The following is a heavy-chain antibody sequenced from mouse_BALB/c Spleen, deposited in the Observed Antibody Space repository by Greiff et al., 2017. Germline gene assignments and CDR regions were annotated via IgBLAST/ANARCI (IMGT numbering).Heavy chain of an antibody. Sequence: VQLQQSGAELAKPGASVKMSCKASGYTFTSYWMHWVKQRPGQGLEWIGYINPSTGYTEYNQKFKDKATLTADKSSSTAYMQLSSLTSEDSAVYYCARSYYGSREYYFDYWGQGTTLTVSS. CDR1: GYTFTSYW. CDR3: ARSYYGSREYYFDY. J-gene: IGHJ2*01. D-gene: IGHD1-1*01. CDR2: INPSTGYT. V-gene: IGHV1-7*01.